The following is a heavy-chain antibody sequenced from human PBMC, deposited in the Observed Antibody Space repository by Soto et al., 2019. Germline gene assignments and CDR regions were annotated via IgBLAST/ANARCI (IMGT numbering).Heavy chain of an antibody. J-gene: IGHJ6*02. V-gene: IGHV3-48*02. D-gene: IGHD4-4*01. CDR3: ARDRLYSNYPNDEYGMDV. Sequence: PGGSLRLSCAASGFTFSSYSMNWVRQAPGKGLEWVSYISSSSSTIYYADSVKGRFTISRDNAKNSLYLQMNSLRDEDTAVYYCARDRLYSNYPNDEYGMDVWGQGTTVTVSS. CDR2: ISSSSSTI. CDR1: GFTFSSYS.